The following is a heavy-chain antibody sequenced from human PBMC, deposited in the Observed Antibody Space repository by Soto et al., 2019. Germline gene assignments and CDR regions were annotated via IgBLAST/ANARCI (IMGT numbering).Heavy chain of an antibody. CDR1: GASVSSSHY. V-gene: IGHV4-39*01. Sequence: QLQLQESGPGLVKSSETLSLTCSVSGASVSSSHYWGWIRQPPGQGLEWIGSVSYSGSPYYSPSFKSRITMSVDTSNNQFALKVRSVTATDTAVYFCARHYNAGAFFDYWGQGKLVTVAS. CDR3: ARHYNAGAFFDY. CDR2: VSYSGSP. D-gene: IGHD1-20*01. J-gene: IGHJ4*02.